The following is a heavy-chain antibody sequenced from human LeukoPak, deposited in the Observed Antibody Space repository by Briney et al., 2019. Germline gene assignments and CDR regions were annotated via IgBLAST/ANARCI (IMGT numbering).Heavy chain of an antibody. D-gene: IGHD5-12*01. CDR1: GFTFGDYG. Sequence: GGSLRLSGTVSGFTFGDYGMSWFRQAPGKGLEWVGFIRSKVYGGTTEYAASGKGRFTISRDDSKSIAYLQMNSLKTEDTAVYYCSRDAYSGSARFDYWGQGTLVTV. CDR3: SRDAYSGSARFDY. CDR2: IRSKVYGGTT. V-gene: IGHV3-49*03. J-gene: IGHJ4*02.